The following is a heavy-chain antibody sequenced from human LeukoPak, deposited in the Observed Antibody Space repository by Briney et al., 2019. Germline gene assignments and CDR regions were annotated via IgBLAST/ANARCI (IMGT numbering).Heavy chain of an antibody. D-gene: IGHD1-26*01. CDR1: GGSISSYY. V-gene: IGHV4-59*08. CDR2: IYYSGST. J-gene: IGHJ4*02. CDR3: ARHIYGSYYDY. Sequence: SETLSLTCKVSGGSISSYYWSWIRQPPGKGLEWIGFIYYSGSTDYNPSLKSRVTISVDTSKNHFSLKLSSVTAADTAVYYCARHIYGSYYDYWGQGTLVTVSS.